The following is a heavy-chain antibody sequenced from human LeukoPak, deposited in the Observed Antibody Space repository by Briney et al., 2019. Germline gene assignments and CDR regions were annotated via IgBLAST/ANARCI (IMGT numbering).Heavy chain of an antibody. V-gene: IGHV3-23*01. CDR1: GFTFSSYA. D-gene: IGHD1-26*01. CDR2: ISGSGGST. CDR3: AKWELYSGFYYIDY. J-gene: IGHJ4*02. Sequence: GGSLRLSCAASGFTFSSYAMSWVRQAPGKGLEWVSAISGSGGSTYYADSVKGRFTISRDNAKNSLYLQMNSLRAEDTAVYYCAKWELYSGFYYIDYWGQGTLATVSS.